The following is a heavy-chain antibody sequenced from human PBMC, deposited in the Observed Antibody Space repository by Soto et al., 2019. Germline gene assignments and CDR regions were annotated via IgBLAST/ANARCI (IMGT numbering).Heavy chain of an antibody. CDR1: GYTFTSYG. Sequence: ASVKVSCKASGYTFTSYGISWVRQAPGQGLEWMGWISAYNGNTKYAQKFQGRVTMTTDTSTSTAYMELRSLRSDDTAVYYCARDPSDYYDSSGYSKGPFDYWGQGTLVTVSS. J-gene: IGHJ4*02. V-gene: IGHV1-18*04. CDR2: ISAYNGNT. D-gene: IGHD3-22*01. CDR3: ARDPSDYYDSSGYSKGPFDY.